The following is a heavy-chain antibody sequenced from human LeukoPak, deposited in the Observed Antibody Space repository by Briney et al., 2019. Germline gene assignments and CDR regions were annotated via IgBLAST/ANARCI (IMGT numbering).Heavy chain of an antibody. CDR1: GYTFTSYA. CDR3: ARARVYYYDSSGYYHPASSYWYFDL. V-gene: IGHV7-4-1*02. CDR2: INTNTGNP. Sequence: ASVKVSCKASGYTFTSYAMNWVRQAPGQGLEWMGWINTNTGNPTYAQGFTGRFVFSLDTSVSTAYLQISSLKAEDTAVYYCARARVYYYDSSGYYHPASSYWYFDLWGRGTLVTVSS. J-gene: IGHJ2*01. D-gene: IGHD3-22*01.